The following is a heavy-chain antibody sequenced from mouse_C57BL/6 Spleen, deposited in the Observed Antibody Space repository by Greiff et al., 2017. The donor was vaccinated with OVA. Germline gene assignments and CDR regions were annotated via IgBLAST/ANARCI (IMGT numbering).Heavy chain of an antibody. CDR2: ISYSGST. J-gene: IGHJ3*01. V-gene: IGHV3-1*01. CDR1: GYSITSGYD. Sequence: EVKLQESGPGMVKPSQSLSLTCTVTGYSITSGYDWHWIRHFPGNKLEWMGYISYSGSTNYNPSLKSRISITHDTSKNHFFLKLNSVTTEDTATYYCARDEDYGSVAYWGQGTLVTVSA. CDR3: ARDEDYGSVAY. D-gene: IGHD1-1*01.